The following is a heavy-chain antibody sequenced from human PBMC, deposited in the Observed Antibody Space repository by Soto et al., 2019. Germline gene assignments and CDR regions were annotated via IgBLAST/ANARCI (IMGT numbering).Heavy chain of an antibody. V-gene: IGHV3-23*01. CDR1: GFIFSNYA. J-gene: IGHJ6*03. D-gene: IGHD3-10*01. CDR2: SRGSGGST. CDR3: AKFRGPTYDFYDMDA. Sequence: EVQLLESGGGVVQPGGSLTLSCAASGFIFSNYAMTWVRQAPGTGLEWVSSRGSGGSTYQADSVKGRVIISRDNSKNMLYLQMDSLRAEDTAVYYCAKFRGPTYDFYDMDAWGKGTTVIVS.